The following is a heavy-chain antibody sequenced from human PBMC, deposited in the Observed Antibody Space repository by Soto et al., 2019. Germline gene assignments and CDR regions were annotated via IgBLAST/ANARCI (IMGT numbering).Heavy chain of an antibody. J-gene: IGHJ5*02. CDR2: IYYSGST. D-gene: IGHD3-22*01. Sequence: SDTLSLTCTVSGGSISSGDYYWSWIRQPPGKGLEWIGYIYYSGSTYYNPSLKSRVTISVDTSKNQFSLKLSSVTAADTAVYYCARVEWDSSGYYYNWFDPWGQGTLVTVSS. CDR1: GGSISSGDYY. V-gene: IGHV4-30-4*02. CDR3: ARVEWDSSGYYYNWFDP.